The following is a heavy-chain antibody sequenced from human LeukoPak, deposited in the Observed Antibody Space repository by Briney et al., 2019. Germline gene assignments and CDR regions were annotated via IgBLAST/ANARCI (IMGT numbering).Heavy chain of an antibody. D-gene: IGHD4-11*01. CDR2: IYPGDSDT. V-gene: IGHV5-51*01. CDR3: ARSPGWGLQVNWFDP. CDR1: GYSFTGYW. J-gene: IGHJ5*02. Sequence: GESLKISCKASGYSFTGYWIGWVRQMPGKGLEWMGIIYPGDSDTRYSPSFQGQVTISVDKSISSAYLQWSSLKASDTAMYYCARSPGWGLQVNWFDPWGQGTLVTVSS.